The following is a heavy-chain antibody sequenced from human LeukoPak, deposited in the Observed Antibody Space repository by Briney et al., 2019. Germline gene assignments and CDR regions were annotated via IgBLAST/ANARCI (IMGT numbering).Heavy chain of an antibody. V-gene: IGHV3-30*02. CDR2: IRYDGSYE. CDR1: GFTFNSYG. D-gene: IGHD5-24*01. J-gene: IGHJ6*03. CDR3: AKDGGLHLYYYYNYMDI. Sequence: PGGSLRLSCAASGFTFNSYGMHWVRQAPGKGLEGVAFIRYDGSYEYYADSVKGRFTISRDNSKTTLYLQMNSLRSEDTAVYYCAKDGGLHLYYYYNYMDIWGKGTTVTVSS.